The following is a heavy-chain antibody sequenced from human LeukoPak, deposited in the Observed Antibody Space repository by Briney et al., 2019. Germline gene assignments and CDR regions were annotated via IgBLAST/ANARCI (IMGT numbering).Heavy chain of an antibody. J-gene: IGHJ4*02. CDR2: IYTSGST. CDR1: GGSISSGSYC. V-gene: IGHV4-61*02. D-gene: IGHD5-18*01. CDR3: ARGESGYSYGPPWY. Sequence: NPSQTLSLTCTVSGGSISSGSYCWSWIRQPAGKGLEWIGRIYTSGSTNYNPSLKSRVTISVDTSKNQFSLKLNSVTAADTAVYYCARGESGYSYGPPWYWGQGTLVTVSS.